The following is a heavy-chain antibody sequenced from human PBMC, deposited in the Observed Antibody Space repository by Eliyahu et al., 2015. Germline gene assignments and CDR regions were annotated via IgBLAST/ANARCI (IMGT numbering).Heavy chain of an antibody. V-gene: IGHV1-8*01. CDR1: GYTFPSYY. CDR2: MNPNSGNT. CDR3: ARGGYCSSTSCYGNWFDP. J-gene: IGHJ5*02. D-gene: IGHD2-2*01. Sequence: QVQLVQSGAEVXKPGASVKVSCKASGYTFPSYYNNWVRQATGQGLEWMGWMNPNSGNTGYAQKFQGRVTMTRNTSISTAYMELSSLRSEDTAVYYCARGGYCSSTSCYGNWFDPWGQGTLVTVSS.